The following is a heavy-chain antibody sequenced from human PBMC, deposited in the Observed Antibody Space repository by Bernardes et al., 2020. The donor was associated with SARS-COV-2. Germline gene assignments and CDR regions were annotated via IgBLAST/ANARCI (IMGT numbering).Heavy chain of an antibody. D-gene: IGHD3-3*01. CDR1: GYTFTSFG. CDR3: ARGSPSHITLSGLVLYYFDY. J-gene: IGHJ4*02. CDR2: ISAYNGDT. Sequence: ASVKVSCKASGYTFTSFGVTWVRQAPGQGLEWVGWISAYNGDTNYAQKFQGRVTLTTDTSTSTAYMELSSLRSDDTALYYCARGSPSHITLSGLVLYYFDYWGQGTLVTVSS. V-gene: IGHV1-18*01.